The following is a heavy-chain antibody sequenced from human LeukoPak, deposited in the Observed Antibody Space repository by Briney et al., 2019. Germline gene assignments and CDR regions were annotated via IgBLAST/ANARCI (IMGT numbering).Heavy chain of an antibody. J-gene: IGHJ4*01. CDR1: GGSISDYY. CDR3: ARDWSGPYYFDH. D-gene: IGHD3-3*01. Sequence: PSETLSLTCTVSGGSISDYYWSWIRQSPGKGLEWIGYIYHSGTTNYNPSLKSRVTISVDTSKNQFSLKLSSVTAADTAVYYCARDWSGPYYFDHWGQGILVTVSS. CDR2: IYHSGTT. V-gene: IGHV4-59*01.